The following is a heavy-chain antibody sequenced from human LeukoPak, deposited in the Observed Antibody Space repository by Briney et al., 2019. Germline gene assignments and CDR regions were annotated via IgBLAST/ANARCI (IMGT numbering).Heavy chain of an antibody. Sequence: PSETLSLTCTVSGGSISSYYWSWIRQPAGKGLEWIGRIYTSGSTNYNPSLKSRVTMSVDTSKNQFSLKLSSVTAADTAVYYCARGVVAATKHNWFDPWGQGTLVTVSS. CDR2: IYTSGST. CDR3: ARGVVAATKHNWFDP. D-gene: IGHD2-15*01. CDR1: GGSISSYY. J-gene: IGHJ5*02. V-gene: IGHV4-4*07.